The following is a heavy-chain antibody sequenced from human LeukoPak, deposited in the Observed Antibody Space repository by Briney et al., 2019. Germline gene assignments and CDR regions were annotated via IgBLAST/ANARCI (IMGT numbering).Heavy chain of an antibody. CDR1: GGSISSYY. CDR3: ARRTGSHDY. J-gene: IGHJ4*02. D-gene: IGHD3/OR15-3a*01. V-gene: IGHV4-59*05. CDR2: IYYSGST. Sequence: PSETLSLTCTVSGGSISSYYWSWIRQPPGKGLEWIGSIYYSGSTYYNPSLKSRVTISVDTSKNQFSLKLSSVTAADTAVYYCARRTGSHDYWGQGTLVTVSS.